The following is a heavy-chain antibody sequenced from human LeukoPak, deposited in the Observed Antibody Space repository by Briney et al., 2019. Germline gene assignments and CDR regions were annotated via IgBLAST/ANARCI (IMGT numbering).Heavy chain of an antibody. CDR2: ISYDGSNK. J-gene: IGHJ3*02. D-gene: IGHD3-22*01. CDR1: GFTFSSYA. CDR3: AKGPLRYYDSSGSLFHDAFDI. Sequence: GGSLRLSCAASGFTFSSYAMHWVRQAPGKGLEWVAVISYDGSNKYYADSVKGRFTISRDNSKNTLYLQMNSLRAEDTAVYYCAKGPLRYYDSSGSLFHDAFDIWGQGTMVTVSS. V-gene: IGHV3-30-3*01.